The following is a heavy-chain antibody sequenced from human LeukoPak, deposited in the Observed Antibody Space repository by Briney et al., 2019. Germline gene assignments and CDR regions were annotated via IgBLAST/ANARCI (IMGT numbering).Heavy chain of an antibody. CDR1: GGSISSSSYY. V-gene: IGHV4-39*07. Sequence: SETLSLTCTVSGGSISSSSYYWGWIRQPPGKGLEWIVSIYYSGSTYYNPSLKSRVTISVDTSKNQFSLKLSSVTAADTAVYYCARNSGDYGDFLYYYYYMDVWGKGTTVTVSS. CDR3: ARNSGDYGDFLYYYYYMDV. D-gene: IGHD4-17*01. J-gene: IGHJ6*03. CDR2: IYYSGST.